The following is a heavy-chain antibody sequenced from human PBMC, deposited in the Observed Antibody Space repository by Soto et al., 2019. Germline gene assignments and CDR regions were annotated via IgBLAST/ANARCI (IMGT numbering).Heavy chain of an antibody. CDR2: IYYRGNA. V-gene: IGHV4-39*01. CDR1: DDSINSDKYY. J-gene: IGHJ4*02. D-gene: IGHD5-12*01. Sequence: QLQLQESGPGLVKPSETLSLTCSVSDDSINSDKYYWGWIRQPPGKGLEWIGSIYYRGNAYYNPSLQTRVTRSLDKSKSQFSLKLNSVPAADSAVYFCARLEGLATISYSFDFWGPGALVTVSS. CDR3: ARLEGLATISYSFDF.